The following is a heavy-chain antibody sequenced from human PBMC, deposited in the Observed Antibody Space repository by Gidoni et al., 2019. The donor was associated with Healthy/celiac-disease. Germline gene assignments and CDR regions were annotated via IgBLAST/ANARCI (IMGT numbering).Heavy chain of an antibody. V-gene: IGHV3-48*01. D-gene: IGHD3-10*01. J-gene: IGHJ6*02. CDR2: ISSSSSTI. Sequence: EVQLVESGGGLVQPGGSLRLSCAASGFTFSSYSMNWVRQAPGKGLEWVSYISSSSSTIYYADSVKGRFTISRDNAKNSLYLQMNSLRAEDTAVYYCAREAEMVRGVIFNYYGMDVWGQGTTVTVSS. CDR1: GFTFSSYS. CDR3: AREAEMVRGVIFNYYGMDV.